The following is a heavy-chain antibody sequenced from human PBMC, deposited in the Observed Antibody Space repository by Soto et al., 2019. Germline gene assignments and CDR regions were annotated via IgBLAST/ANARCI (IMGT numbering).Heavy chain of an antibody. V-gene: IGHV1-2*02. CDR1: GYTFTGYY. J-gene: IGHJ4*02. CDR2: SNPNSGGT. D-gene: IGHD3-16*02. CDR3: ARVLRLGELSLNYFDY. Sequence: QVQLVQSGAEVKKPGASVKVSCKASGYTFTGYYMHWVRQAPGQGLEWMGWSNPNSGGTNYAQKFQGRVTMTRDTSISTAYMELSRLRSDDTAVYYCARVLRLGELSLNYFDYWGQGTLVTVSS.